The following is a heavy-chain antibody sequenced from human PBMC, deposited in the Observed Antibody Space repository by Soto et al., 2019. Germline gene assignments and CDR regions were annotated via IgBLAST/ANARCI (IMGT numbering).Heavy chain of an antibody. D-gene: IGHD2-15*01. CDR2: IYYSGST. CDR3: ARAVARGGGFDY. V-gene: IGHV4-30-4*01. CDR1: GGSISSGEYY. J-gene: IGHJ4*02. Sequence: QVQLQESGPGLVKPSQTLSLTCNVSGGSISSGEYYWSWIRQPPGKGLEWIGYIYYSGSTYYNPSLKSRVTISGDTSKKQFSLKLISVTAADTAVYYCARAVARGGGFDYWGQGTLVIVSS.